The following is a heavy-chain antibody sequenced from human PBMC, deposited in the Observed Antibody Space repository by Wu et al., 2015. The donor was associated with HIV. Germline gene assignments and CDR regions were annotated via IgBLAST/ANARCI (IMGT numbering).Heavy chain of an antibody. V-gene: IGHV1-2*02. J-gene: IGHJ6*02. CDR1: GYTFTGYY. CDR3: ARGLYCSSTSCYVESYYYYYGMDV. CDR2: INPNSGGT. Sequence: QVQLVQSGAEVKKPGASVKVSCKASGYTFTGYYMHWVRQAPGQGLEWMGWINPNSGGTNYAQKFQGRVTMTRDTSISTAYMELSRLRSDDTAVYYCARGLYCSSTSCYVESYYYYYGMDVWGQGTTVTVSS. D-gene: IGHD2-2*01.